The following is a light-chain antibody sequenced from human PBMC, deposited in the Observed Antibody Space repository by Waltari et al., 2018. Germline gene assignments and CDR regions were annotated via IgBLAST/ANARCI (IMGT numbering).Light chain of an antibody. Sequence: QSVLTQPPSASGSPGQSVTISCTGTSSDVGDYNYVSWYQQHPGKAPKLMIYAVSKRPSGVPDRFYGSKSGNTASLTVAGLQADDEADYYCSSYAGSNNLIFGGGTKLTVL. CDR2: AVS. CDR3: SSYAGSNNLI. J-gene: IGLJ2*01. V-gene: IGLV2-8*01. CDR1: SSDVGDYNY.